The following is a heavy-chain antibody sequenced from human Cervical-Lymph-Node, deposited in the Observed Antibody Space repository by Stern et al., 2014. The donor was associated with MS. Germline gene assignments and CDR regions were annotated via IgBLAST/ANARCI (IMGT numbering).Heavy chain of an antibody. D-gene: IGHD3-16*01. J-gene: IGHJ4*02. CDR3: AMLRGDTGLHY. CDR1: GYSFSHFW. CDR2: ICPGDSDT. V-gene: IGHV5-51*03. Sequence: EVHLVESGAEVKKPGASLRISCKGSGYSFSHFWVGWVRQVPARGLEWMVIICPGDSDTRSSPYSKGQITISADPSTSTASLQLRSLKASATAIYYCAMLRGDTGLHYWGQGTLVTVSS.